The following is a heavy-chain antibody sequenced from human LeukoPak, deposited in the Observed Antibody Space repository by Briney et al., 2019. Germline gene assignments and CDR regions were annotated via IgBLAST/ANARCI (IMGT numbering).Heavy chain of an antibody. Sequence: PGGSLRLSCAASGFTFSSYAMSWVRQAPGKGLEWVSAISGSGGSTYYADSVKGRFTISRDNSKNTLYLQMNCLRAEDTAVYYCAKGGPGYYDFWSGPTDYYYYGMDVWGQGTTVTVSS. J-gene: IGHJ6*02. CDR1: GFTFSSYA. D-gene: IGHD3-3*01. CDR3: AKGGPGYYDFWSGPTDYYYYGMDV. CDR2: ISGSGGST. V-gene: IGHV3-23*01.